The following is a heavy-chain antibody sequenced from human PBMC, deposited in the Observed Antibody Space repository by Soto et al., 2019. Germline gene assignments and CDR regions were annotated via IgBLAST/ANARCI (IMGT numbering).Heavy chain of an antibody. D-gene: IGHD5-18*01. CDR1: GFTFSSYA. CDR2: ISGSGGST. CDR3: AKTPYSSYGLDGMDV. Sequence: GGSLRLSCAASGFTFSSYAMSWVRHAPGKGLEWVSAISGSGGSTYYADSVKGRFTISRDNSKNTLYLQMNSLRAADTAVYYCAKTPYSSYGLDGMDVWGQGTTVTVSS. V-gene: IGHV3-23*01. J-gene: IGHJ6*02.